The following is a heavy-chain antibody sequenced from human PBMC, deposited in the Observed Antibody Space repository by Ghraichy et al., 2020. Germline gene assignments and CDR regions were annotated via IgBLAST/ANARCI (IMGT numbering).Heavy chain of an antibody. J-gene: IGHJ6*02. CDR3: ARVTLDYYYYGLDV. Sequence: GGSLRLSCAASGFPSSTYWMSWVRQAPGKGLEWVANIKQDGSEKYYVGSVKGRFTISRDNAKNSVYLQMNSLRAEDTALYYCARVTLDYYYYGLDVWGQGTTVTVSS. CDR2: IKQDGSEK. V-gene: IGHV3-7*01. CDR1: GFPSSTYW. D-gene: IGHD2/OR15-2a*01.